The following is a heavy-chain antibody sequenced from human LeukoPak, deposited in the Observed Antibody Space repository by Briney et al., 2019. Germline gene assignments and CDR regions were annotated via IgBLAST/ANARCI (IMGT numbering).Heavy chain of an antibody. J-gene: IGHJ4*02. CDR3: ARDLSFDWFPYYFDY. D-gene: IGHD3-9*01. CDR1: SGSVSNSHYY. CDR2: IFYSGNT. Sequence: PSETLSLTCTVSSGSVSNSHYYWAWVRQPPEKGLEWLGSIFYSGNTHYNPSLKSPVTISIDTSKNQFSLKVSSVTAADTAIYYCARDLSFDWFPYYFDYWGQGILVTVSS. V-gene: IGHV4-39*07.